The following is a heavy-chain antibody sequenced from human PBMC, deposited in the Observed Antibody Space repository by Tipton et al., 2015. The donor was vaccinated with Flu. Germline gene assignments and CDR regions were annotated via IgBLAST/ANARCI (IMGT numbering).Heavy chain of an antibody. CDR1: GITLSTFA. CDR3: AITAYSSVSGY. D-gene: IGHD6-25*01. J-gene: IGHJ4*02. CDR2: ISGRGDRT. V-gene: IGHV3-23*01. Sequence: SLRLSCATSGITLSTFAMSWVRQAPGKGLECVSIISGRGDRTYIADSVKGRFAISRDNAKNSLYLQINSLRAEDTAVYYCAITAYSSVSGYWGQGTLVTVSS.